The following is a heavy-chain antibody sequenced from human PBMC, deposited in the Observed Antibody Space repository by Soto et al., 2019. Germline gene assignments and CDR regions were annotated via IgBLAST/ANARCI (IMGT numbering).Heavy chain of an antibody. CDR1: GYTLTELS. J-gene: IGHJ4*02. D-gene: IGHD2-15*01. Sequence: ASVKVSCKVSGYTLTELSMHWVRQAPGKGLEWMGGFDPEDGETIYAQKFQGRVTMTEDTSTDTAYMELSSLRSEDTAVYYCATGNPVVVVAAIFDYWGQGTLVTVSS. V-gene: IGHV1-24*01. CDR2: FDPEDGET. CDR3: ATGNPVVVVAAIFDY.